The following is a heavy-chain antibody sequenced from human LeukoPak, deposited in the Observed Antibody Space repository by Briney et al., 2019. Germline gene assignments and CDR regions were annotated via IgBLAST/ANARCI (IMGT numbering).Heavy chain of an antibody. CDR3: ARDLGPKYYDFWSGYLVY. V-gene: IGHV1-2*02. J-gene: IGHJ4*02. CDR1: GYTFTGYY. CDR2: INPNSGGT. D-gene: IGHD3-3*01. Sequence: GASVKVSCKASGYTFTGYYMHWVRQAPGQGLEWVGWINPNSGGTNYAQKFQGRVTMTRDTSISTAYMELSRLRSDDTAVYYCARDLGPKYYDFWSGYLVYWGQGTLVTVSS.